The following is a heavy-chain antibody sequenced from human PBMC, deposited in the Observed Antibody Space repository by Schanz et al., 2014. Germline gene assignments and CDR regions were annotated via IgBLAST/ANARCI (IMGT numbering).Heavy chain of an antibody. CDR1: GYTFTTYY. V-gene: IGHV1-46*01. D-gene: IGHD4-17*01. CDR2: INPSSGTT. Sequence: QVQLVQSGAEVKKPGASVRVSCKASGYTFTTYYIHWVRQAPGQGLEWMGKINPSSGTTRIAQNFQGRLTVTRDTSISTAYMELSSLRSEDTAVYYCARAPVTVGPYHYYMDVWGKGTTVTVSS. J-gene: IGHJ6*03. CDR3: ARAPVTVGPYHYYMDV.